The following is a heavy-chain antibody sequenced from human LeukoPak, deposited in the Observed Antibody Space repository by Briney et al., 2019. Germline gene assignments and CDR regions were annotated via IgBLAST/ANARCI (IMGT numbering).Heavy chain of an antibody. V-gene: IGHV4-34*01. D-gene: IGHD5-12*01. Sequence: SETLSLTCAMYSESFRGYFWSWIRYPPGQGLEWIGEINYSGSTNYNPSLKRRVTISVDTSKNQFSLKLSSVTAADTAVYYCARGRGGYPAWGQGTMVTVSS. CDR1: SESFRGYF. CDR2: INYSGST. CDR3: ARGRGGYPA. J-gene: IGHJ3*01.